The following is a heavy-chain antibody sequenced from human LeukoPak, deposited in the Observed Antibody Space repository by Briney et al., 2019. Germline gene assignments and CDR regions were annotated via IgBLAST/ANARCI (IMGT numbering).Heavy chain of an antibody. CDR3: ARGPVLGYDYPGYFDY. D-gene: IGHD5-12*01. CDR1: GFTFSDYY. V-gene: IGHV3-11*04. Sequence: GGSLRLSCAASGFTFSDYYMSWIRQAPGKGLEWVSYISSSGSTIYYADSVKGRFTISRDNAKNSLYLQMNSLRAEDTAVYYCARGPVLGYDYPGYFDYWGQGTLVTVSS. CDR2: ISSSGSTI. J-gene: IGHJ4*02.